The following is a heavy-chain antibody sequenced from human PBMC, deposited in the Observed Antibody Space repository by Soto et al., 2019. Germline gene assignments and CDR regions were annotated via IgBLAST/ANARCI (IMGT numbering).Heavy chain of an antibody. CDR3: SRSLDS. V-gene: IGHV3-7*01. CDR1: GFTFGSFW. CDR2: INPDGSEK. Sequence: GGSLRLSXAASGFTFGSFWMDWVRQAPGKGLEWVANINPDGSEKRYVDSVKGRFTISRDNAKNSLYLQMTSLTAEDSALYYCSRSLDSWGQGARVTVSS. J-gene: IGHJ4*02.